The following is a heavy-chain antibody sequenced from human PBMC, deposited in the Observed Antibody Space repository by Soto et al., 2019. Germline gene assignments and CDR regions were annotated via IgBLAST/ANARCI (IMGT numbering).Heavy chain of an antibody. D-gene: IGHD3-10*01. CDR2: IYHGGSN. J-gene: IGHJ6*02. Sequence: QVQLQESGPGLVKPSGTLSLTCAVSGGSISSSNWWSWVRQPPGKELGWIGEIYHGGSNNYNPSLKCRVTISVDKSKNKFSLKLRSVTAADTAVYYCARARGRWCGALLPPYGMEVWGQGNTVTVSS. CDR3: ARARGRWCGALLPPYGMEV. V-gene: IGHV4-4*02. CDR1: GGSISSSNW.